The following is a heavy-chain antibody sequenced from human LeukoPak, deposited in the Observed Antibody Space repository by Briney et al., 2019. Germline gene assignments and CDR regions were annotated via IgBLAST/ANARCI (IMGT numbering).Heavy chain of an antibody. J-gene: IGHJ5*02. CDR2: ISYDSRSI. CDR1: GFPFSGYG. V-gene: IGHV3-21*01. Sequence: PGRSLRLSCVASGFPFSGYGMTWVRQAPGKGLEWVSTISYDSRSIGYADSVKGRFTISRDNAKSSTFLQMNSLRVEDTAVYYCARDGSEWSRDLWGQGTLVTVSS. D-gene: IGHD2-15*01. CDR3: ARDGSEWSRDL.